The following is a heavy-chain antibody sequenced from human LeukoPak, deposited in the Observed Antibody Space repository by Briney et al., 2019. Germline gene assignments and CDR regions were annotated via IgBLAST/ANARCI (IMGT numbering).Heavy chain of an antibody. CDR3: AKDSASITMIVVVIPLDY. D-gene: IGHD3-22*01. V-gene: IGHV3-30*18. J-gene: IGHJ4*02. CDR2: ISCDGSNK. Sequence: GGSLRLSCAASGFTFSSYGMHWVRQAPGKGLEWVAVISCDGSNKYYADSVKGRFTISRDNSKNTLYLQMNSLRAEDTAVYYCAKDSASITMIVVVIPLDYWGQGTLVTVSS. CDR1: GFTFSSYG.